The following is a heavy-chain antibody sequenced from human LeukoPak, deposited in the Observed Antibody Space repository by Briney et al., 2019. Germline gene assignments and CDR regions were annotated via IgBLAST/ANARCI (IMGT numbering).Heavy chain of an antibody. CDR1: GYTFTSYY. Sequence: ASVKVSCKASGYTFTSYYMRWVRQAPGQGLEWMGWINPNSGGTNYAQKFQGRVTMTRDTSISTAYMELSRLRSDDTAVYYCARDSGIQRPVDYWGQGTLVTVSS. CDR2: INPNSGGT. CDR3: ARDSGIQRPVDY. J-gene: IGHJ4*02. V-gene: IGHV1-2*02. D-gene: IGHD5-18*01.